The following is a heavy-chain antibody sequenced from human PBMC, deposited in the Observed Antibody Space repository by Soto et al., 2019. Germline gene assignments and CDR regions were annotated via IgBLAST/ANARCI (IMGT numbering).Heavy chain of an antibody. J-gene: IGHJ5*02. CDR1: GGSISSYY. Sequence: SETLSLTCTVSGGSISSYYWSWIRQPPGKGLQWIGYIYYSGSTNYNPSLKSRVTISVDTSKNQFSLKLSSVTAADTAVYYWVRTYYDIFTGSWFDPWGQGPLVTVTS. CDR3: VRTYYDIFTGSWFDP. CDR2: IYYSGST. V-gene: IGHV4-59*08. D-gene: IGHD3-9*01.